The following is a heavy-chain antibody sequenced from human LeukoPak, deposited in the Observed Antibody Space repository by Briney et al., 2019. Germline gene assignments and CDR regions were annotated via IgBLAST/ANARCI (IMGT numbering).Heavy chain of an antibody. CDR3: ARAVHYSGSGSYYTIFDY. D-gene: IGHD3-10*01. Sequence: SETLSLTCTVSGGSISGSYWSWIRQPLGKGLEWIGHISYSGSTSYNPSLKSRVTLSVDTSKNQFSLKVSSVTAADTAVYYCARAVHYSGSGSYYTIFDYWGQGTLVTVSS. CDR1: GGSISGSY. J-gene: IGHJ4*02. V-gene: IGHV4-59*01. CDR2: ISYSGST.